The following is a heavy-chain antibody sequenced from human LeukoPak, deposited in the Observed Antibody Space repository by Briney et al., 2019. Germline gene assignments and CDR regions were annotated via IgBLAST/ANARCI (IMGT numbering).Heavy chain of an antibody. CDR1: GYSFSDYY. Sequence: ASLKVSSTASGYSFSDYYMHWGRQAPGQGLEWMGWIKPNSGGTRSTQKFQGRVTMTRDTSISTAYMELSSLRYDDTAVYYCATNILVRDIINWFDPWGQGTLVTVSS. CDR2: IKPNSGGT. V-gene: IGHV1-2*02. D-gene: IGHD3-10*01. CDR3: ATNILVRDIINWFDP. J-gene: IGHJ5*02.